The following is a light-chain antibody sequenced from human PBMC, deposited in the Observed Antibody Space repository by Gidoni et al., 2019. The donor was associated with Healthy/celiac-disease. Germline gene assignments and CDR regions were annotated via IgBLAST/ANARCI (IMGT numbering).Light chain of an antibody. CDR3: QQSYSTPLT. V-gene: IGKV1-39*01. CDR2: AAS. CDR1: QSISSY. J-gene: IGKJ4*01. Sequence: DIQMTQSPSSLSASVGDRVTITCRASQSISSYLNWYQQKPGKAPKLLIYAASSLQSGVPSMFSGSGSGTDCTLTISSLQPEDFATYYCQQSYSTPLTFXGXTKVXIK.